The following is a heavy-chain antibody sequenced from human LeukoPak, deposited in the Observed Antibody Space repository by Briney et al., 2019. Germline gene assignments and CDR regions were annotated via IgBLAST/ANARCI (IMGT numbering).Heavy chain of an antibody. Sequence: GGSLRLSCAASGFTFSSYAMSWVRQAPGKGLEWVSSISSSSSYIYYADSVKGRFTISRDNAKNSLYLQMNSLRAEDTAVYYCARGMIVVVPAAMMDYWGQGTLVTVSS. CDR3: ARGMIVVVPAAMMDY. J-gene: IGHJ4*02. CDR2: ISSSSSYI. D-gene: IGHD2-2*01. V-gene: IGHV3-21*01. CDR1: GFTFSSYA.